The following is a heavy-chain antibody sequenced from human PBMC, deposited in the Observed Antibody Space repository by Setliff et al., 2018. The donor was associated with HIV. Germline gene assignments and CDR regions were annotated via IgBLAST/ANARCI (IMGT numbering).Heavy chain of an antibody. CDR3: AAPLTGPDGFDM. V-gene: IGHV1-24*01. CDR1: GYTLTELS. Sequence: ASVKVSCKVSGYTLTELSVHWVRQDPGNGLEWMGGFDPEQSETVYAQRFQGRVTFTEDTSTDTAYMDLISLTSDDTAVYFCAAPLTGPDGFDMWGQGTMVTVSS. D-gene: IGHD3-9*01. J-gene: IGHJ3*02. CDR2: FDPEQSET.